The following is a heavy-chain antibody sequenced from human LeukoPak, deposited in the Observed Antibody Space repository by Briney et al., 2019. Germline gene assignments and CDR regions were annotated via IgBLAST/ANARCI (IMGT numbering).Heavy chain of an antibody. Sequence: GGSLRLSCAASGFTFSSYEMNWVRQAPGKGLEWVSYISSSGSTIYYADSVKGRFTISRDNAKNSLYLQMNRLRAEDTAVYYCARVRLQFGNRNNPLFDPWGQGTLVTVSS. D-gene: IGHD5-24*01. V-gene: IGHV3-48*03. CDR3: ARVRLQFGNRNNPLFDP. CDR2: ISSSGSTI. CDR1: GFTFSSYE. J-gene: IGHJ5*02.